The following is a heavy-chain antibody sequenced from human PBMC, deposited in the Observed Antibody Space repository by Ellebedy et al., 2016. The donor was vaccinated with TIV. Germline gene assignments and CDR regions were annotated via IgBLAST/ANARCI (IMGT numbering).Heavy chain of an antibody. D-gene: IGHD3-9*01. J-gene: IGHJ3*02. Sequence: MPSETLSLTCTVSGGSIRGYYWSWIRQPPGKGLEWIGYIYYSGSTNYNPSLKSRVTISVDTSKNQFSLKLSSVTAADTAVYYCARHMTYYDILTGYSPGAFDIWGQGTMVTVSS. CDR1: GGSIRGYY. CDR2: IYYSGST. V-gene: IGHV4-59*08. CDR3: ARHMTYYDILTGYSPGAFDI.